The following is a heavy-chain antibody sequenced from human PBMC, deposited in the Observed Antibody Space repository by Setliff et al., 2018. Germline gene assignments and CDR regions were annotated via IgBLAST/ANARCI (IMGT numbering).Heavy chain of an antibody. D-gene: IGHD3-10*01. CDR3: ARDLVWFGELLDLPGYYFDY. J-gene: IGHJ4*02. CDR2: INAGNGNT. Sequence: ASVKVSCKASGYTFTSYAMHWVRQAPGQRLEWMGWINAGNGNTKYSQKFQGRVTITRDTSASTAYMELSSLRPEDTAGYYCARDLVWFGELLDLPGYYFDYWGQGTLVTVSS. CDR1: GYTFTSYA. V-gene: IGHV1-3*01.